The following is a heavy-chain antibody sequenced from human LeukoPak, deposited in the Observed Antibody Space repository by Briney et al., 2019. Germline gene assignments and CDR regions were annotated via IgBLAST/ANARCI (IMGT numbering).Heavy chain of an antibody. CDR3: ATDSPETATFDY. CDR2: IVGSSRNI. J-gene: IGHJ4*02. Sequence: GGSLRLSCTASGFSFSTYSMNWVRQAPGKGLEWVSYIVGSSRNIYYADSVKGRFTISRDNAKNSLYLQMDSLRAEDTAVYHCATDSPETATFDYWGQGTLVTVSS. V-gene: IGHV3-48*04. D-gene: IGHD1-1*01. CDR1: GFSFSTYS.